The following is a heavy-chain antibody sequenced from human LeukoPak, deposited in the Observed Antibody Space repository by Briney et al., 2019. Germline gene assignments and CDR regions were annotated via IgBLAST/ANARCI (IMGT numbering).Heavy chain of an antibody. D-gene: IGHD2-2*01. Sequence: GGSLRLSCAASGFTFSSYAMSWVRQAPGKGLEWVSAISGSGGSTYYADSVKGRFTISRDNSKNTLYLQMNSLRAEDKAVYYCAKDHGLGYRSSTSCYWGQGTLVTVSS. CDR1: GFTFSSYA. J-gene: IGHJ4*02. V-gene: IGHV3-23*01. CDR3: AKDHGLGYRSSTSCY. CDR2: ISGSGGST.